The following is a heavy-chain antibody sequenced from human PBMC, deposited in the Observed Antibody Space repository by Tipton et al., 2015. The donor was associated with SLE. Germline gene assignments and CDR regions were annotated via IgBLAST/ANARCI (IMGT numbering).Heavy chain of an antibody. Sequence: QSGAEVKKPGASVKVSCKASGYSFPNYDINWVRQATGQGLEWMGWVSPSSGKAAYAQRLQGRVTMTTATSINTVYMELRNLRSEDTAVYFCARGSGVAGDYWGQGTLVTVSS. CDR3: ARGSGVAGDY. J-gene: IGHJ4*02. CDR2: VSPSSGKA. CDR1: GYSFPNYD. D-gene: IGHD6-19*01. V-gene: IGHV1-8*02.